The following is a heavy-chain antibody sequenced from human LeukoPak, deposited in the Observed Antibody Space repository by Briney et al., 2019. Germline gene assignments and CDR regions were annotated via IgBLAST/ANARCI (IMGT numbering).Heavy chain of an antibody. J-gene: IGHJ4*02. CDR1: GGSFSGYY. Sequence: SETLSLACAVYGGSFSGYYWSWIRQPPGKGLEWIGEINHSGSTNYNPSLKSRVTISVDTSKNQFSLKLTSVTAADTAVYYCARQTGSGLFILPGGQGTLVTVSS. CDR3: ARQTGSGLFILP. CDR2: INHSGST. D-gene: IGHD3/OR15-3a*01. V-gene: IGHV4-34*01.